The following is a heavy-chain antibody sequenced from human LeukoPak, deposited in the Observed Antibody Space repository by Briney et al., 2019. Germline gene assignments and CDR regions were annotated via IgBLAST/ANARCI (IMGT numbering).Heavy chain of an antibody. V-gene: IGHV4-4*07. Sequence: SETLSLTCTVSGGSFSSYYWSWIRQPAGKGLEWIGRIYTSGSTNYNPSLKSRVTMSVDTSKNQFSLKLSSVTAADTAVYYCASLAMDYYGSGSYLLTSPRYGMDVWGQGTTVTVSS. CDR1: GGSFSSYY. D-gene: IGHD3-10*01. CDR3: ASLAMDYYGSGSYLLTSPRYGMDV. J-gene: IGHJ6*02. CDR2: IYTSGST.